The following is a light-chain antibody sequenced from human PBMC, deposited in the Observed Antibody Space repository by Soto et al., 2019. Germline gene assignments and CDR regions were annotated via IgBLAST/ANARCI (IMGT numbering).Light chain of an antibody. CDR2: AAS. J-gene: IGKJ1*01. CDR1: QGISSW. V-gene: IGKV1-8*01. Sequence: GASVTIICRASQGISSWLAWYQQKPGKAPNLLIYAASSLHSGVPSRFSGSGSGTEFSLTINSPLADDFATYYCQQDHIYSWTFGQGTQV. CDR3: QQDHIYSWT.